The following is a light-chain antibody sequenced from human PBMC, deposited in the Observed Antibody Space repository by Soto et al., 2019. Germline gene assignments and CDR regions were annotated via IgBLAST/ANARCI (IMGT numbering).Light chain of an antibody. V-gene: IGKV3-15*01. CDR2: GAS. Sequence: IVMAQSPVSLSMCPGDIATLSCRASQTVATNVAWYQQKPGQAPRLLIYGASIRATGVPARFSGSGSGTEFTLTIDSLQSEDFAVFYCHQATSGLRTFGRGTRVEV. CDR3: HQATSGLRT. CDR1: QTVATN. J-gene: IGKJ1*01.